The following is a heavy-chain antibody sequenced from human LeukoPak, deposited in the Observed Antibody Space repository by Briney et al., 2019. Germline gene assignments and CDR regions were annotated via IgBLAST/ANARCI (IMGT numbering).Heavy chain of an antibody. J-gene: IGHJ4*02. CDR2: INWNGGST. Sequence: GGSLRLSCAASGFIFDDYGMSWVRQAPGKGLEWVSGINWNGGSTGYADSVKGRFTIYRDNAKNSLYLQIISLRAEDTALYYCARLKLMVAPDYWGQGTLVTVSS. V-gene: IGHV3-20*04. D-gene: IGHD2-8*01. CDR1: GFIFDDYG. CDR3: ARLKLMVAPDY.